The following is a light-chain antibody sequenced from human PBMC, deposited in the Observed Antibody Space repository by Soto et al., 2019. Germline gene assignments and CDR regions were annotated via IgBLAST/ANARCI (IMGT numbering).Light chain of an antibody. V-gene: IGKV1-12*01. CDR3: QQANSYPPLT. J-gene: IGKJ4*01. Sequence: DIQMTQSPSSVSASVGDRVTITCRARQGISSWLVWYQQKPGKAPKLLIYAASSLQSGVPSRFSGISSRTYCSLTISSPPPENFATYYCQQANSYPPLTLGRGTKVEIK. CDR1: QGISSW. CDR2: AAS.